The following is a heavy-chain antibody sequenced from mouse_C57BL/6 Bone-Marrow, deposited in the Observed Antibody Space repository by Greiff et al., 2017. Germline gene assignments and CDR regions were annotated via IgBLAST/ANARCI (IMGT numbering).Heavy chain of an antibody. Sequence: EVKLMESGPGLAKPSQTLSLTCSVTGYSITSDYWNWIRQFPGNKLEYMGYISDSGSTYYNPSLKSRISITRDTSTNQYYLQLNSVTTEDTATYYCARSPPLSTTVPHFDYWGQGTTLTVSS. CDR1: GYSITSDY. CDR3: ARSPPLSTTVPHFDY. J-gene: IGHJ2*01. V-gene: IGHV3-8*01. CDR2: ISDSGST. D-gene: IGHD1-1*01.